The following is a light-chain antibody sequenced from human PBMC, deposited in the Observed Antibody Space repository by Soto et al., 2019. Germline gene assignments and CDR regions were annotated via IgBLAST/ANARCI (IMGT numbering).Light chain of an antibody. J-gene: IGKJ3*01. Sequence: EIVMTQSPATLSVSPGERATLSCRASQSISSNLAWYQQKPGQAPMLLLYGASTRATGIPATFSGSGSGTEFTLTISSLQSEDFAVYYCQQYNSWPFTFGPGTKVDIK. CDR3: QQYNSWPFT. V-gene: IGKV3-15*01. CDR1: QSISSN. CDR2: GAS.